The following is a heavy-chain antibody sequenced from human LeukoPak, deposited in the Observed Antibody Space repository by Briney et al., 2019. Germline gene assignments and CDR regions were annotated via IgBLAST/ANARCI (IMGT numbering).Heavy chain of an antibody. CDR3: AHTTGDQGIDY. Sequence: SETLSLTCAVYGGSFSGYYWSWIRQPPGKGLEWIGEINHSGSTNYNPSLKSRVTISVDTSKNQFSLELSSVTAADTAVYYCAHTTGDQGIDYWGQGTLVTVSS. V-gene: IGHV4-34*01. CDR1: GGSFSGYY. CDR2: INHSGST. J-gene: IGHJ4*02. D-gene: IGHD1-1*01.